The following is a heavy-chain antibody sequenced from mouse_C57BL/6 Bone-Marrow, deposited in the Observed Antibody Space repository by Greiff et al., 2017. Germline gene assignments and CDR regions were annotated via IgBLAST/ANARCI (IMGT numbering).Heavy chain of an antibody. V-gene: IGHV1-81*01. Sequence: QVQLQQSGAELARPGASVKLSCTASGYTFTSYGMSWVRQTPGQGLEWIGNISPRSGYTYYNGKFKGQLTLTADKSSSTAYMELRRLTSEDSAVYFCAREGMVTGWGQGTTLTVSA. J-gene: IGHJ2*01. D-gene: IGHD2-2*01. CDR1: GYTFTSYG. CDR3: AREGMVTG. CDR2: ISPRSGYT.